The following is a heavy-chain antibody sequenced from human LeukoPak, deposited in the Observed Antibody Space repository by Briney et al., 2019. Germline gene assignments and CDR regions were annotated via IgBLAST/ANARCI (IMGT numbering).Heavy chain of an antibody. Sequence: GGSLRLSCAASGFTLSNFAMTWVRQAPGKGLEWVSSVVGSSSTYYADSLKGRFTISRDNAKNSLYLQMNSLRAEDTAVYYCARIGAGSSRDYWGQGTLVTVSS. D-gene: IGHD6-13*01. J-gene: IGHJ4*02. CDR1: GFTLSNFA. CDR2: VVGSSST. CDR3: ARIGAGSSRDY. V-gene: IGHV3-21*01.